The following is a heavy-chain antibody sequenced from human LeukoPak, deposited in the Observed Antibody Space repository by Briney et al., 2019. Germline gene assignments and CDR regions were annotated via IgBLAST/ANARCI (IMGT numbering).Heavy chain of an antibody. CDR2: IRYDGSNT. Sequence: GGSLRLSCAASGFIFSSYGMHWVRQAPGKGLEWVAFIRYDGSNTYYADSVKGRFTISRDNSKNTLYLQMNSLRGEDTAVYYCAGRRRSGDSSVYYPLDYWGQGTLVTVSS. J-gene: IGHJ4*02. D-gene: IGHD3-22*01. V-gene: IGHV3-30*02. CDR3: AGRRRSGDSSVYYPLDY. CDR1: GFIFSSYG.